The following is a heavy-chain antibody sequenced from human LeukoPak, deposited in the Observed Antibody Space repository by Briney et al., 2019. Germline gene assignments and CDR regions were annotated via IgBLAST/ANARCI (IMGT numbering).Heavy chain of an antibody. Sequence: PGGSLRLSCAASGFTFSSSAMSWIRQPPGKGLEWIGNIYYSGSTNYNPSLKSRVTISVDTSKNQFSLKLSSVTAADTAVFYCARLHRVYDYVWESYRPGAFDIWGQGTMVTVSS. CDR3: ARLHRVYDYVWESYRPGAFDI. V-gene: IGHV4-59*01. CDR1: GFTFSSSA. J-gene: IGHJ3*02. CDR2: IYYSGST. D-gene: IGHD3-16*02.